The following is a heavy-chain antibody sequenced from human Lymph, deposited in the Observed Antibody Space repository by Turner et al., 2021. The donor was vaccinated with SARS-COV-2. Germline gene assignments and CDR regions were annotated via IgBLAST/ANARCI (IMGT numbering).Heavy chain of an antibody. D-gene: IGHD1-26*01. CDR2: IKQDGSEK. Sequence: EVQLVDARRGLVQSGGSRGPACAVSGFTFSYYWMSWVPQAPGKGLEWVANIKQDGSEKYYVDSVKGRFTISRDNAKNSLFLQMNSLRAEDTAVYYCARMGSSSWYFDYWVQGTLVTVSS. CDR3: ARMGSSSWYFDY. V-gene: IGHV3-7*01. J-gene: IGHJ4*02. CDR1: GFTFSYYW.